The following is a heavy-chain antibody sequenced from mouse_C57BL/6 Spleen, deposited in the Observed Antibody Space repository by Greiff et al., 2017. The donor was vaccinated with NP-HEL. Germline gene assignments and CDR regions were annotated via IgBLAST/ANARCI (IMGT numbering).Heavy chain of an antibody. CDR1: GYTFTSYW. D-gene: IGHD1-1*01. CDR3: AREGFTTVVAEGFAD. Sequence: QVQLQQPGAELVKPGASVKMSCKASGYTFTSYWITWVKQRPGQGLEWIGDIYPGSGSTNYNEKFKSKATLTVDTSSSTAYMQLSSLTSKDSAVYYCAREGFTTVVAEGFADWGQGTLVTVSA. V-gene: IGHV1-55*01. J-gene: IGHJ3*01. CDR2: IYPGSGST.